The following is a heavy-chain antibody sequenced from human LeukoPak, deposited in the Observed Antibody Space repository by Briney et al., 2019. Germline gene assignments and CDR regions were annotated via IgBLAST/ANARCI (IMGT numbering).Heavy chain of an antibody. CDR3: TRRSTDDSSGYYST. D-gene: IGHD3-22*01. V-gene: IGHV3-73*01. CDR2: IRSKANTYAT. CDR1: GFTLSGSA. Sequence: GGSLRLSCAASGFTLSGSAMHWVRQASGEGLEWVGRIRSKANTYATAYAASVRGRFTISRDESKNTAYLQMNSLKTEDTAVYYCTRRSTDDSSGYYSTWGQGTLVTVSS. J-gene: IGHJ5*02.